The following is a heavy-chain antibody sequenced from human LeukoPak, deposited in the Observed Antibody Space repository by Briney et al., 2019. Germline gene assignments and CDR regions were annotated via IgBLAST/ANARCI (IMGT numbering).Heavy chain of an antibody. CDR3: ARASGPFDY. V-gene: IGHV3-33*01. Sequence: GGSLRLSCAASGFTFSVYGMHWVRQAPGKGLEWVAVIWNDGSNKYYADSVKGRFTISRDNSKNTLYLQMNSLRAEDTAVYSCARASGPFDYWGQGSLVAVSS. J-gene: IGHJ4*02. CDR2: IWNDGSNK. D-gene: IGHD3-10*01. CDR1: GFTFSVYG.